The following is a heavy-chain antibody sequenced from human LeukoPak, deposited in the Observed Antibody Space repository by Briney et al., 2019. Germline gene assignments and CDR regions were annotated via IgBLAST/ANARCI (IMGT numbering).Heavy chain of an antibody. D-gene: IGHD2-2*01. Sequence: PGGSLRLSCAASGFPFRSYAMHWVRQAPGKGLEWVAVISFDGSNKYSADSVKGRFTISRDNSKNTLYLQMNSLRAEDTAVYYCARASVYCSSTSCYEVFGVRYMDVWGKGTTVTISS. CDR2: ISFDGSNK. V-gene: IGHV3-30*04. CDR3: ARASVYCSSTSCYEVFGVRYMDV. CDR1: GFPFRSYA. J-gene: IGHJ6*03.